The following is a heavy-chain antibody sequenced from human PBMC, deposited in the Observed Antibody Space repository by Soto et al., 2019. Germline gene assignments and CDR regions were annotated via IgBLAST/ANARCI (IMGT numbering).Heavy chain of an antibody. Sequence: QVQLVESGGGVVQPGRSLRLSCVASGFTFSGYAMHWVRQAPGKGLEWVTVISYDGSSEYYADSVKGRFTISRDSSKNKVYLQMNSLRAEDTAVYYCGRGGGGYYYYGMDVWGQGTTVTVSS. CDR2: ISYDGSSE. J-gene: IGHJ6*02. V-gene: IGHV3-30-3*01. D-gene: IGHD3-16*01. CDR1: GFTFSGYA. CDR3: GRGGGGYYYYGMDV.